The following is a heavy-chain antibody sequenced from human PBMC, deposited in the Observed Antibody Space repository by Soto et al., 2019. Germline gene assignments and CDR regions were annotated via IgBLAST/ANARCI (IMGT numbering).Heavy chain of an antibody. D-gene: IGHD6-6*01. V-gene: IGHV3-30-3*01. CDR3: AASSSVSYYYGMEV. CDR1: GFTFSSYA. J-gene: IGHJ6*02. Sequence: QVQLVESGGGVVQPGRSLRLSCAASGFTFSSYAMHWVRQAPGKGLEWVAVISYDGSNKYYADSVKGRFTISRDNSKNALYLQMNSLRAEDTAVYYCAASSSVSYYYGMEVWGQGTTVTVSS. CDR2: ISYDGSNK.